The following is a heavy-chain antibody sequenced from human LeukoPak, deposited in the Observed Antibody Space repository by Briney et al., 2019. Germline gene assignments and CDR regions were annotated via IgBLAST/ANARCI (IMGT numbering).Heavy chain of an antibody. Sequence: GGSLRLSCAASGFTFRNYWMGWVRQAPGKGLEWVANTKPDGSAEYYADSVRGRFTTSRDNANNFLYLQLNRLRAEDTAVYYCARQSTPLGSYYFDNWGQGTLVTVSS. CDR3: ARQSTPLGSYYFDN. CDR2: TKPDGSAE. J-gene: IGHJ4*02. V-gene: IGHV3-7*01. D-gene: IGHD1-26*01. CDR1: GFTFRNYW.